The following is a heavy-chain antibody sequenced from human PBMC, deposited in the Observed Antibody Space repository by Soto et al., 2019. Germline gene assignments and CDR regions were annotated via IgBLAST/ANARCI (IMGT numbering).Heavy chain of an antibody. CDR3: ARQLAVAGPFHAFDI. V-gene: IGHV4-39*01. CDR2: IYYSGST. Sequence: SETLSLSCTVSGDSISSSSYYWGWIRQPPGKGLEWIGSIYYSGSTYYNPSLKSRVTISVDTSKNQFSLKLSSVTAADTAVYYCARQLAVAGPFHAFDIWGQGTMVTVSS. J-gene: IGHJ3*02. D-gene: IGHD6-19*01. CDR1: GDSISSSSYY.